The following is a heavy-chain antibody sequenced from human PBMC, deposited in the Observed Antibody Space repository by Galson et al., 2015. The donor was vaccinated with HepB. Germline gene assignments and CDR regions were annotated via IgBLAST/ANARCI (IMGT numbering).Heavy chain of an antibody. J-gene: IGHJ6*02. D-gene: IGHD3-10*01. CDR1: GYTFTSYG. CDR3: ARDRPSYYGSGSLDYYGMDV. Sequence: SVKVSCKASGYTFTSYGISWVQQAPGQGLEWMGWISAYNGNTNYAQKLQGRVTMTTDTSTSTAYMELRSLRSDDTAVYYCARDRPSYYGSGSLDYYGMDVWGQGTTVTVSS. CDR2: ISAYNGNT. V-gene: IGHV1-18*04.